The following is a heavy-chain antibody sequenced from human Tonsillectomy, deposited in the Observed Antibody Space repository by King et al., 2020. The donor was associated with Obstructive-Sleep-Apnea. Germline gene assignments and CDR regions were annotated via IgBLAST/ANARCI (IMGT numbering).Heavy chain of an antibody. J-gene: IGHJ6*02. CDR3: AKDFYYDILPPGGAIDV. D-gene: IGHD3-9*01. CDR2: ISWNIGSI. V-gene: IGHV3-9*01. CDR1: GFSFDDYA. Sequence: VQLVESGGGLVQPGRSLRLSCAPSGFSFDDYAMHWVRQAPGKGLEWVSGISWNIGSIAYADSVKGRFTISRDNAKNSLYLQMNSLRAEDTALYYCAKDFYYDILPPGGAIDVWGQGTTVIVSS.